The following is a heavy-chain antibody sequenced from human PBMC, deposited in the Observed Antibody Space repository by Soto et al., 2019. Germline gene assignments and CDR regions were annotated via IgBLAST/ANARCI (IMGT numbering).Heavy chain of an antibody. V-gene: IGHV6-1*01. Sequence: SQTLSLTCGISGDSVSSNSAGWSWIRQSPSRGLEWLGRTYYRSKWYYDYAVSVKGRITINPDTSKNTLYLQMNSLRVEDTAIYYCAKAWGIDYWGQGTLVTVSS. J-gene: IGHJ4*02. CDR2: TYYRSKWYY. D-gene: IGHD7-27*01. CDR3: AKAWGIDY. CDR1: GDSVSSNSAG.